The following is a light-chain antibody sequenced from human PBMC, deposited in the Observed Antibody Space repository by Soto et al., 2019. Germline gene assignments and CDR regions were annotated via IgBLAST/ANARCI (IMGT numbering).Light chain of an antibody. CDR2: DAS. Sequence: TQSPSTLSLSPGERATLSCRASQSVSSYLAWYQQKPGQAPRLLIYDASNRATGIPARFSGSGSGTGFTLTITRLEPEEFAVYYCQQRSNWLTFGGGTKVDIK. V-gene: IGKV3-11*01. CDR3: QQRSNWLT. J-gene: IGKJ4*01. CDR1: QSVSSY.